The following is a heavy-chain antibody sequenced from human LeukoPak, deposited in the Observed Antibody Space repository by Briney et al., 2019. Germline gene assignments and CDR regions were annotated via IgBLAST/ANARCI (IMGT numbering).Heavy chain of an antibody. V-gene: IGHV1-2*06. J-gene: IGHJ4*02. CDR2: INPNSGGT. CDR1: GYTFINHA. D-gene: IGHD3-22*01. CDR3: ARAAYYYDGSGYYLGD. Sequence: GASVKVSCKASGYTFINHAIHWVRQAPGQRLEWMGRINPNSGGTNYAQKFQARVTMTRDTSISTAYMELSRLRSDDTALYYCARAAYYYDGSGYYLGDWGQGTLVTVSS.